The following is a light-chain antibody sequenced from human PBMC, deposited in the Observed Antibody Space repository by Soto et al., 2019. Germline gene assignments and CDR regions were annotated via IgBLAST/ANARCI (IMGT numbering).Light chain of an antibody. CDR2: DAS. Sequence: EIVLTQSPATLSLSPGERATLSCRASQSVSNSLAWYQQKPGQAPRLLIYDASNRATGIPARFSGSGSGTDFTLTISSLAPEDFAVYYCQQRSNWPLLTFGGGTKVELK. J-gene: IGKJ4*01. CDR3: QQRSNWPLLT. CDR1: QSVSNS. V-gene: IGKV3-11*01.